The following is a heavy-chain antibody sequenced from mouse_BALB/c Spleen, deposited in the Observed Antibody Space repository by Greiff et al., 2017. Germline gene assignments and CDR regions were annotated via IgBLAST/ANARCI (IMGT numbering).Heavy chain of an antibody. CDR2: IDPYYGGT. V-gene: IGHV1-39*01. D-gene: IGHD2-1*01. CDR3: ARRGDGNYAWFAY. Sequence: VQLKESGPELEKPGASVKISCKASGYSFTGYNMNWVKQSNGKSLEWIGNIDPYYGGTSYNQKFKGKASLIVDKSSSKAYMQHKSLTSEDSAVYYCARRGDGNYAWFAYRGQGSLVSVAA. J-gene: IGHJ3*01. CDR1: GYSFTGYN.